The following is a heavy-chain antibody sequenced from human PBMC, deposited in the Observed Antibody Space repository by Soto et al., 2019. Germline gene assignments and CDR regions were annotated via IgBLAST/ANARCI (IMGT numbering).Heavy chain of an antibody. CDR2: ITSSSTYI. CDR1: GFTFSSYT. D-gene: IGHD2-15*01. V-gene: IGHV3-21*01. J-gene: IGHJ4*02. Sequence: EVQLVESGGGLVRPGGSLRLSCAASGFTFSSYTMNWVRQAPGKGLEWVSSITSSSTYIYYADSVKGRFTISRDNAKNSLFLQLNSLRAEDTALYYCARSDCTGGSCYHDFWGQGALVTVSS. CDR3: ARSDCTGGSCYHDF.